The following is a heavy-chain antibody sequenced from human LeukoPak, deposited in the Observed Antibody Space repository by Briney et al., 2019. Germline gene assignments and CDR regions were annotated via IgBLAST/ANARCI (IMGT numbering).Heavy chain of an antibody. D-gene: IGHD6-6*01. V-gene: IGHV4-61*08. CDR2: IYHSGST. CDR1: GGSISSGGYY. J-gene: IGHJ4*02. CDR3: ARSIGSSSFYYFDY. Sequence: SETLSLTCTVSGGSISSGGYYWSWIRQPPGKGLEWIGYIYHSGSTNYNPSLKSRVTISVDTSKNQFSLKLSSVTAADTAVYYCARSIGSSSFYYFDYWGQGTLVTVSS.